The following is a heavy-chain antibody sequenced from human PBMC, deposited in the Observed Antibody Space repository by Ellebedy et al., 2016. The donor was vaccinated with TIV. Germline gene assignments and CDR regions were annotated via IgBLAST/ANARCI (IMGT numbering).Heavy chain of an antibody. CDR3: ARNSMMGAYYFDY. CDR1: GGSINTYY. V-gene: IGHV4-59*01. CDR2: INYSGST. Sequence: SETLSLTCTVSGGSINTYYWSWIRQPPGKGLEWIGYINYSGSTNYNPSLKSRVTISVDRSKNQFSLKLSSVTAADTAVYYCARNSMMGAYYFDYWGQGTLVTVSS. J-gene: IGHJ4*02. D-gene: IGHD3-22*01.